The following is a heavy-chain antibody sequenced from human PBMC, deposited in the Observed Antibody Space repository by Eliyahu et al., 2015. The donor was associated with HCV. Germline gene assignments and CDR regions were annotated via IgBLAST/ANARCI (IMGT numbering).Heavy chain of an antibody. D-gene: IGHD5-24*01. V-gene: IGHV3-7*03. CDR1: GFXFNXYX. CDR3: ARVLETMRYGLFYDYGMDV. Sequence: QLVESGGGLVQPGGSLRLSCGASGFXFNXYXMGWVRQAPGKGLEWVANINQDGSDKSYVGAVKGRFTISRENAKNSVYLEMNSLRAEDTAVYYCARVLETMRYGLFYDYGMDVWGQGTTVTVSS. J-gene: IGHJ6*02. CDR2: INQDGSDK.